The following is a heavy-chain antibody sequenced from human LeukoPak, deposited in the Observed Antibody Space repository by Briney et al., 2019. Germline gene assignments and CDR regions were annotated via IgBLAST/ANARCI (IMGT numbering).Heavy chain of an antibody. CDR1: GGSISSYY. Sequence: SETLSLTCTVSGGSISSYYWSWIRQPAGKGLEWIGRIYTSGSTNYNPSLKSRVTMSVDTSKSQFSLKLSPVTAADTAVYYCASEVAGFGTFDYWGQGTLVTVSS. J-gene: IGHJ4*02. D-gene: IGHD6-19*01. V-gene: IGHV4-4*07. CDR3: ASEVAGFGTFDY. CDR2: IYTSGST.